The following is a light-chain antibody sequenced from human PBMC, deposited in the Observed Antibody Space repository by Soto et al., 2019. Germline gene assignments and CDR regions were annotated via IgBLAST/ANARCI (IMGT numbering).Light chain of an antibody. J-gene: IGKJ1*01. V-gene: IGKV3-20*01. CDR3: QQYGYSPPWT. CDR1: QSVRNF. Sequence: IVLTQSPATLSLSPGDTATLSCRANQSVRNFLAWYQQKPGQAPRLLIYDASTRATGIPDRFSGSGSGTDFTLTISRLEPEDLAVYYCQQYGYSPPWTFGQGTKVDIK. CDR2: DAS.